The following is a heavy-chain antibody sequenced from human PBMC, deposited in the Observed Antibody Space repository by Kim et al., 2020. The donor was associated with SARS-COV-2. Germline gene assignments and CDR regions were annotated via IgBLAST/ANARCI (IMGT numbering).Heavy chain of an antibody. CDR1: GDTVSSGDYY. V-gene: IGHV4-30-4*01. Sequence: SETLSLTCTVSGDTVSSGDYYWSWIRQPPGKGLEWIGYIYSTVTTFYNPSLESRVTISVETSKNQFSLRLTAVTAADTAVYYCAREARGVAMGWGQGTLVIVSS. D-gene: IGHD3-10*01. CDR2: IYSTVTT. CDR3: AREARGVAMG. J-gene: IGHJ4*02.